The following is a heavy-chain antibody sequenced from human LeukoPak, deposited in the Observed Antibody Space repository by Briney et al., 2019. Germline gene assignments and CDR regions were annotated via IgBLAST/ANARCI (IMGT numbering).Heavy chain of an antibody. V-gene: IGHV1-18*01. CDR1: GYTFTTYG. CDR3: ARHGNFDH. CDR2: ISTYDGDT. Sequence: GASVKVPCKASGYTFTTYGVSWVRQAPGQGLEWMGWISTYDGDTKYPQKLQGRVTMTTDTSTSTAYMELRSLRSDDTAVYYCARHGNFDHWGQGTLVTVSS. J-gene: IGHJ4*02.